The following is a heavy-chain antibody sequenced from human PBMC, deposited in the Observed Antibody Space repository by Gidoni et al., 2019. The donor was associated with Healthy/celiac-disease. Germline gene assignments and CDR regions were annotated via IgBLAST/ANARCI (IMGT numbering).Heavy chain of an antibody. D-gene: IGHD5-18*01. Sequence: DVQLLESGGGQVQPGRSLRLSCEASVCTFDAYAMPWVRQAPGKVLEWVSGISWNSGSIGYADAVKGRFTISRENGKNSLYLQMNSLRAEDTALYYCAKGYSYGHDAFDIWGQGKMVTVSS. CDR1: VCTFDAYA. CDR2: ISWNSGSI. CDR3: AKGYSYGHDAFDI. J-gene: IGHJ3*02. V-gene: IGHV3-9*01.